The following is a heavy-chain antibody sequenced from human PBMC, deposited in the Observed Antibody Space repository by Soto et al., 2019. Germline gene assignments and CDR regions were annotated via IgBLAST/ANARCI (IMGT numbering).Heavy chain of an antibody. D-gene: IGHD3-16*01. CDR2: ISYDGSNK. Sequence: QVQLVESGGGVVQPGRSLRLSCAASGFTFSSYGMHWVRQAPGKGLEWVAVISYDGSNKYYADSVKGRFTISRDNSKNTLYLQMNSLRAEDTAVYYCANDGASWGQGTLVTVSS. V-gene: IGHV3-30*18. CDR1: GFTFSSYG. J-gene: IGHJ4*02. CDR3: ANDGAS.